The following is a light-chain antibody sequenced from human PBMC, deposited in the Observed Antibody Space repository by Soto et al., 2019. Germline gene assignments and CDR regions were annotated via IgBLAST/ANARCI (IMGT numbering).Light chain of an antibody. Sequence: DIPMTQSPSTLSASVGDRVTITCRASQNINRWLAWYQQRPGKAPNLLIHTASTLEAGVPSRFSGSASGTEFTLTISSLQADDVAAYFCLQYNVYPFTFGGGTKVEIK. CDR3: LQYNVYPFT. CDR1: QNINRW. V-gene: IGKV1-5*03. CDR2: TAS. J-gene: IGKJ4*01.